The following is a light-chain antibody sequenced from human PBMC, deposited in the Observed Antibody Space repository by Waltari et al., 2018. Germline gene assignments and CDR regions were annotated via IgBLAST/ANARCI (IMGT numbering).Light chain of an antibody. CDR2: DVS. CDR1: SSDVGGFNF. J-gene: IGLJ3*02. CDR3: SSYTISSTLNWV. V-gene: IGLV2-14*03. Sequence: QSALTQSASVSGSPGQSITISCTGTSSDVGGFNFVSWYQQHPGKAPKLMIYDVSKRPSVVSNRFSGSKSGNTASLTISGLQAEDEADYYCSSYTISSTLNWVFGGGTKLTVL.